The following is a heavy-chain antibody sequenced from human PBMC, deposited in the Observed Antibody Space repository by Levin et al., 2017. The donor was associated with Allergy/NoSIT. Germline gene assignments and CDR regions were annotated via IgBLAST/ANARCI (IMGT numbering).Heavy chain of an antibody. Sequence: GGSLRLSCAASGFTFSDYYMNWIRQAPGKGLEWVSYISSGSSYTNYADSVKGRFTISRDNAKNSLYLQMNNLRAEDTAIYYCARGAYGSGNQYFDYWGQGTLVTVSS. J-gene: IGHJ4*02. V-gene: IGHV3-11*05. D-gene: IGHD3-10*01. CDR1: GFTFSDYY. CDR2: ISSGSSYT. CDR3: ARGAYGSGNQYFDY.